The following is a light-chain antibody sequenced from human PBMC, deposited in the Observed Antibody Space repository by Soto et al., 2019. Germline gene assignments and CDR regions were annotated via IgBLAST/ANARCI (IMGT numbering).Light chain of an antibody. J-gene: IGLJ2*01. CDR3: SSYTSSSTLVV. Sequence: QSALTQPASVSGSPGQSITISCTGTSSDVGGYNYVSWYQQHPGKAPKLMIYDVSNRPSGVSNRFSGSKSGNTASLTISGLKAEDEADYYCSSYTSSSTLVVFGRGTKLTVL. V-gene: IGLV2-14*01. CDR2: DVS. CDR1: SSDVGGYNY.